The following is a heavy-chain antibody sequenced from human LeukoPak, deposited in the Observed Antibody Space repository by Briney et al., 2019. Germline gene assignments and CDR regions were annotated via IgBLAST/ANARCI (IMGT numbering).Heavy chain of an antibody. CDR3: ARAPATAGRYPFDI. J-gene: IGHJ3*02. CDR1: GFTISDHY. V-gene: IGHV3-72*01. Sequence: PGGSLRLSCAASGFTISDHYMDWVRQAPGKGLEWVGRSRNKANSYTTEYAASVKGRFTISRDDSKNSLDLQMNSLKTEDTAVYYCARAPATAGRYPFDIWGQGTMVTVSS. D-gene: IGHD2-21*02. CDR2: SRNKANSYTT.